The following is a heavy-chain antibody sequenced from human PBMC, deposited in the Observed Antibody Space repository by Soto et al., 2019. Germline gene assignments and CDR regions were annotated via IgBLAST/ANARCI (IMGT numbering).Heavy chain of an antibody. D-gene: IGHD5-12*01. CDR3: AKDHDEDFGYDLDYFNY. CDR2: ISSSSGRI. CDR1: GFTFSSYS. V-gene: IGHV3-48*04. Sequence: GGSLRLSCAASGFTFSSYSMNWVRQAPGKGLEWVSCISSSSGRIYYADSVKGRFTISRDNAKNSLYLEMNSLRSEDTALYYCAKDHDEDFGYDLDYFNYWGRGILVTVSS. J-gene: IGHJ4*02.